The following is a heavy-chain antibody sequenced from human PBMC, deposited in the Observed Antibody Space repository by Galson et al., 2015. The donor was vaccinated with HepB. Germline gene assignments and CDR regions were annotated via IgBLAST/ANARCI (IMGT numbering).Heavy chain of an antibody. Sequence: SVKVSCKASGDTFSSYATSWVRQAPGQGLEWMGGIIPIFGTANYAQKFQGRVTITADESTSTAYMELSSLRSEDTAVYYCARSDQDCSSTSCYKDGYSGYLYYFDYWGQGTLVTVSS. D-gene: IGHD2-2*02. CDR3: ARSDQDCSSTSCYKDGYSGYLYYFDY. V-gene: IGHV1-69*13. J-gene: IGHJ4*02. CDR1: GDTFSSYA. CDR2: IIPIFGTA.